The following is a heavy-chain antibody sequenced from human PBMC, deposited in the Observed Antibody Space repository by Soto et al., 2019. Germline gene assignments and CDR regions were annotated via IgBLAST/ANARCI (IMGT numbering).Heavy chain of an antibody. CDR2: IYYSGST. V-gene: IGHV4-31*03. J-gene: IGHJ6*02. CDR1: GGSISSGGYY. CDR3: ARDRGSSSWYINGMDV. Sequence: SETLSLTCTVSGGSISSGGYYWSWIRQHPGKGLEWIGYIYYSGSTYYNPSLKSRVTISVDTSKNQFSLKLSSVTAADTAVYYCARDRGSSSWYINGMDVWGQGTTVTVSS. D-gene: IGHD6-13*01.